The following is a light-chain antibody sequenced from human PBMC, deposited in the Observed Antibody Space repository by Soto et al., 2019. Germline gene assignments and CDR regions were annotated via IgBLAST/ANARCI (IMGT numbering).Light chain of an antibody. V-gene: IGKV3-15*01. CDR2: AKS. Sequence: ETVMTQSPVTLSVSPGERATLSCRALQSVGGNVAWYQQKPCQAPRLLLYAKSTRAPATPARFSGSGSRTEFTLTISNLQSEDSPVYFCQQYSDWPPYSFGQWTKLEIK. CDR3: QQYSDWPPYS. J-gene: IGKJ2*03. CDR1: QSVGGN.